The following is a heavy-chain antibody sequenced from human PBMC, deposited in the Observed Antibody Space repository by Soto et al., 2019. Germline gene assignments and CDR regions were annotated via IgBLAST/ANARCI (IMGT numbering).Heavy chain of an antibody. J-gene: IGHJ3*02. CDR3: ARAMPRNIVVVDETSGGDAFDI. D-gene: IGHD2-2*01. CDR2: IYPGDSDT. Sequence: EVQLVQSGAEVKKPGESLKISCKGSGYSFTSYWIGWVRQMPGKGLEWMGIIYPGDSDTRYSPSFQGQVTISADKSISTAYLQWSSLKASDTAMYYCARAMPRNIVVVDETSGGDAFDIWGQGTMVTVSS. V-gene: IGHV5-51*03. CDR1: GYSFTSYW.